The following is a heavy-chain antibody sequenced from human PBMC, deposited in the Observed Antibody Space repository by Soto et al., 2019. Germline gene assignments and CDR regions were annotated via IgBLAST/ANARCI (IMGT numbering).Heavy chain of an antibody. Sequence: GASVKVSCKASGYPPTSYDINWVRQATGQGLEWMGWMNPNSGNTGYAQKFQGRVTMTRNTSISTAYMELSSLRSEDTAVYYCAKDDFLDTATWWDSGRTSYWGQGTLVTGSS. D-gene: IGHD5-18*01. J-gene: IGHJ4*02. CDR1: GYPPTSYD. CDR2: MNPNSGNT. V-gene: IGHV1-8*01. CDR3: AKDDFLDTATWWDSGRTSY.